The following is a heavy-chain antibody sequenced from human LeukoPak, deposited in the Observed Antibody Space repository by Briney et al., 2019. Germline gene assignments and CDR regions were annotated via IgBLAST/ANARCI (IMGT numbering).Heavy chain of an antibody. J-gene: IGHJ4*02. Sequence: GGSLRLSCAASGFSFSTYTMNWVRQAPGKGLEWVSAINGRGDSTFYADSVKGQFTISRDNSKNTLYLQMNSLRAEDTAVYYCAKSQLSYYFDYWGQGTLVTVSS. CDR2: INGRGDST. CDR1: GFSFSTYT. V-gene: IGHV3-23*01. D-gene: IGHD5-18*01. CDR3: AKSQLSYYFDY.